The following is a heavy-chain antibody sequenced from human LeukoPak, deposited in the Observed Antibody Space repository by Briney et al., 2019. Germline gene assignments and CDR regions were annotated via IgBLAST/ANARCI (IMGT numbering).Heavy chain of an antibody. CDR1: GGTFSSYA. J-gene: IGHJ6*03. D-gene: IGHD3-16*01. V-gene: IGHV1-69*05. Sequence: SVKVSCKASGGTFSSYAISWVRQAPGQGLEWMGGIIPIFGTANYAQKFQGRVTITTDESTSTAYMELSSLRSEDTAVYYCARALGYGREDYYYYMDVWGKGTTVTVSS. CDR3: ARALGYGREDYYYYMDV. CDR2: IIPIFGTA.